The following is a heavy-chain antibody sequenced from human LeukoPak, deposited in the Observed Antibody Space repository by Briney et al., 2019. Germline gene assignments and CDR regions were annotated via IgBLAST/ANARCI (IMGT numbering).Heavy chain of an antibody. V-gene: IGHV3-9*01. Sequence: QPGGSLRLSCAASGFTFDDYAMHWVRQAPGKGLEWVSGISWNSGSIGYADSVKGRFTISRDNAKNSLYLQMNSLRAEDTALYYCAKATSGSYRTFDYWGQGTLVTVSS. CDR1: GFTFDDYA. CDR2: ISWNSGSI. J-gene: IGHJ4*02. CDR3: AKATSGSYRTFDY. D-gene: IGHD1-26*01.